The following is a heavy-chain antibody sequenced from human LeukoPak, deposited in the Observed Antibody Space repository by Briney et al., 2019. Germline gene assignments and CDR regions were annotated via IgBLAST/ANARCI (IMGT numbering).Heavy chain of an antibody. Sequence: GGSLRLSCAVSGFTFNNYAMSWVRQAPGKGLEWVSGISGSGGSTYYADSVKGRFTISRDNSKNTLYLQMNSLRAEDTAVYYCAKRSSIAFFDYWGQGTLVTDSS. D-gene: IGHD6-6*01. CDR3: AKRSSIAFFDY. CDR2: ISGSGGST. CDR1: GFTFNNYA. J-gene: IGHJ4*02. V-gene: IGHV3-23*01.